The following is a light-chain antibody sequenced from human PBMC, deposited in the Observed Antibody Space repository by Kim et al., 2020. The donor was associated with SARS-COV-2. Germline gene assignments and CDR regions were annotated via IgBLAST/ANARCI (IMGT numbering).Light chain of an antibody. CDR3: QQYGSSPST. V-gene: IGKV3-20*01. J-gene: IGKJ1*01. Sequence: SPGERATLSCRASQSVSSNYLAWYQQRPGQAPRLLMHGASTRATGIPDRFSGSGSGTDFILTISRLDSEDFAVYYCQQYGSSPSTFGQGTKVDIK. CDR2: GAS. CDR1: QSVSSNY.